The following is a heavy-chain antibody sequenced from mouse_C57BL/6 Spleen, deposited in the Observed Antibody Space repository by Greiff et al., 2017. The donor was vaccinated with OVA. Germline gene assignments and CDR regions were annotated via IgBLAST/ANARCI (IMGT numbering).Heavy chain of an antibody. D-gene: IGHD2-3*01. CDR1: GYTFTEYT. J-gene: IGHJ3*01. CDR3: ARHERVPHDGYYGFAY. CDR2: FYPGSGSI. Sequence: QVQLQQSGAELVKPGASVKLSCKASGYTFTEYTIHWVKQRSGQGLEWIGWFYPGSGSIKYNEQFQDKATLTADKSSSTVYMELSRLTSEDSAVYFGARHERVPHDGYYGFAYWGQGTLVTVSA. V-gene: IGHV1-62-2*01.